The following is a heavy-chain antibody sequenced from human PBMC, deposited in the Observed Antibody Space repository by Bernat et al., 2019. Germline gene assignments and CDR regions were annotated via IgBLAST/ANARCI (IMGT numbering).Heavy chain of an antibody. V-gene: IGHV3-23*04. CDR3: ARARGSGSSYDNFGH. CDR1: GFPFIDYA. J-gene: IGHJ4*02. Sequence: VQLVESGGGVVQPGRSLRLSCAASGFPFIDYAMTWVRQPPGKGLEWVSGVRGYGGQADYAGSVKGRFTVYGDNSKNTLSVQMNGLTAEDTAIYYCARARGSGSSYDNFGHWGQGVLVTVSS. CDR2: VRGYGGQA. D-gene: IGHD3-10*01.